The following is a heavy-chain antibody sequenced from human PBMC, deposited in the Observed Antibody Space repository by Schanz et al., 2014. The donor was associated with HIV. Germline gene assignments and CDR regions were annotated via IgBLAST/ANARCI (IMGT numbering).Heavy chain of an antibody. CDR2: IWYDGSNK. D-gene: IGHD1-26*01. J-gene: IGHJ4*02. Sequence: QVQLVESGGGVVQPGRSLRLSCAASGFTFNSYAMHWVRQAPGKGLEWVAVIWYDGSNKYYADSVKGRFTISRDNAKNSLYLQMNFMRAEDTAVYYCARDSGSYVYFDDWGQGTLVTVSS. CDR1: GFTFNSYA. CDR3: ARDSGSYVYFDD. V-gene: IGHV3-33*08.